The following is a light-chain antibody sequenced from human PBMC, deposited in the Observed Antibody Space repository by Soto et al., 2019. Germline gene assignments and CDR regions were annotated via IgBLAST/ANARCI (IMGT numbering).Light chain of an antibody. CDR2: DVT. Sequence: QSSLTQPRSVSGSHVQSATISCTGTAKDVGGDNYVSWYQQHPGEAPKLLIYDVTDRPSGVHDRFSGSKSGNTASLTISGLPTEDAADYYCQSYAGTXTFVLGTGTKVXVX. CDR3: QSYAGTXTFV. CDR1: AKDVGGDNY. J-gene: IGLJ1*01. V-gene: IGLV2-11*01.